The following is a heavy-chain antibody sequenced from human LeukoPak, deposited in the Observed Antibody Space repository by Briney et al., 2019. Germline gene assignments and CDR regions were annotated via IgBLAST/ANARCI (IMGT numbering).Heavy chain of an antibody. D-gene: IGHD3-10*01. CDR3: ARLRRGVWQLDY. V-gene: IGHV3-30*03. J-gene: IGHJ4*02. Sequence: PGRSLRLSCAASGFTFSSYGMHWVRQAPGKGLEWVAVISYDGSNKYFADSVKGRFTISRDNSKNTLYLQMNSLRAEDTAVYYCARLRRGVWQLDYWGQGTLVTVSS. CDR1: GFTFSSYG. CDR2: ISYDGSNK.